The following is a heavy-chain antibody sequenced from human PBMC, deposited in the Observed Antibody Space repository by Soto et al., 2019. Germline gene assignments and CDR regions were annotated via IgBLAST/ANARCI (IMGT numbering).Heavy chain of an antibody. Sequence: QLQLQESGPGLVKPSETLSLTCTVSGGSISSSSYYWGWIRQPPGKGLEWIGSIYYSGSTYYNPSLKSRVTLSVDTSKNQFSLKLSSVTAADTAVYYCASLTMVRGVNYYYYYGMDVWGQGTTVTVSS. CDR1: GGSISSSSYY. CDR3: ASLTMVRGVNYYYYYGMDV. CDR2: IYYSGST. J-gene: IGHJ6*02. D-gene: IGHD3-10*01. V-gene: IGHV4-39*01.